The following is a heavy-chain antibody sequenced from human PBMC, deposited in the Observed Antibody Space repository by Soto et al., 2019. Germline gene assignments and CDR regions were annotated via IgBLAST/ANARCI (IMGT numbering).Heavy chain of an antibody. CDR3: AIDLREMATNTPAY. D-gene: IGHD5-12*01. V-gene: IGHV3-30*03. J-gene: IGHJ4*02. Sequence: QVHLVESGGGVVQPGRSLRLSCAASGFTFTSFGIHWVRQAPGKGLEWVAVISYDGIDENYADSVKGRFSISRDKTKNTVYLQMNSLRGEETAVYSCAIDLREMATNTPAYWGQGTLVTVSS. CDR1: GFTFTSFG. CDR2: ISYDGIDE.